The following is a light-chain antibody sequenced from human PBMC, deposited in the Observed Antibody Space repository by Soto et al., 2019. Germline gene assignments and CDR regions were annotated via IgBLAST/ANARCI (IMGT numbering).Light chain of an antibody. V-gene: IGKV3-11*01. J-gene: IGKJ1*01. Sequence: WTQSPATLSLSPGERATLSCKASQTINKYLVWLQQKPGQAPRLLISDASKRATGIPARFSGSGSGTDFTLTISSLEPEDSAIYYCQQRSAWSWTFGQGTKVEIK. CDR3: QQRSAWSWT. CDR1: QTINKY. CDR2: DAS.